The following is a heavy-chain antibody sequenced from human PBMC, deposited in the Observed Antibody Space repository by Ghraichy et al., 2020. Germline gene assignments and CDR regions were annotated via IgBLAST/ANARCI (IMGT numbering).Heavy chain of an antibody. CDR1: GFTFSSYS. Sequence: GGSLRLSCAASGFTFSSYSMNWVRQAPGKGLEWVSSISSSSSYIYYADSVKGRFTISRDNAKNSLYLQMNSLRAEDTAVYYCGGDYSSGWRWFDPWGQGTLVTVSS. CDR2: ISSSSSYI. D-gene: IGHD6-19*01. V-gene: IGHV3-21*01. CDR3: GGDYSSGWRWFDP. J-gene: IGHJ5*02.